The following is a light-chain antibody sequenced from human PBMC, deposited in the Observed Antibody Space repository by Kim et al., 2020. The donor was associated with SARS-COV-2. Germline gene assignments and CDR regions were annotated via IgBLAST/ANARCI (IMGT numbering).Light chain of an antibody. CDR3: QQYGSSPIT. CDR2: GVS. Sequence: SPGHRATRSCRASQPVRRNSLAWYQQRPGQAPRLLIYGVSIRATGIPDRFNGSGSGTDFSLTISRLDPEDFAVYFCQQYGSSPITFGQGTRLEIK. J-gene: IGKJ5*01. CDR1: QPVRRNS. V-gene: IGKV3-20*01.